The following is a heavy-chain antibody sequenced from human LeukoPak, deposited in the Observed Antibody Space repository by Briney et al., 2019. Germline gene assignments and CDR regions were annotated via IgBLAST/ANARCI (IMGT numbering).Heavy chain of an antibody. Sequence: PGRSLRLSCAASGFIFSSYAMSWVRQAPGKGLEWVSAISGSGGSTYYADSVKGRFTISRHNSKNTLYLQMNSLRAEDTAVYYCAKKGGDSGGSFDYWGQGTLVTVSS. CDR3: AKKGGDSGGSFDY. D-gene: IGHD2-15*01. CDR2: ISGSGGST. J-gene: IGHJ4*02. CDR1: GFIFSSYA. V-gene: IGHV3-23*01.